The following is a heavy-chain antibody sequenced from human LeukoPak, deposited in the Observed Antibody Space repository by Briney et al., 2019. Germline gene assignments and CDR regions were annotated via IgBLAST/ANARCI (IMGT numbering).Heavy chain of an antibody. Sequence: HPGGSLRLSCAASGFTFSSYIMHWVRQAPGKGLEGGAVISYEGGNAYYTKTVKGRFTISRDNSENTLFLQMSSLRGEDTAVYYCARDKGTIWNSQNHPFDIWGQGTMVTVSS. D-gene: IGHD1-7*01. J-gene: IGHJ3*02. CDR1: GFTFSSYI. V-gene: IGHV3-30*10. CDR2: ISYEGGNA. CDR3: ARDKGTIWNSQNHPFDI.